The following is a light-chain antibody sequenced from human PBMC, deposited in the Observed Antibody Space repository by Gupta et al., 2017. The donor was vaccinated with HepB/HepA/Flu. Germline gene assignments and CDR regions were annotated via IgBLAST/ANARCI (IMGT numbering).Light chain of an antibody. CDR2: DVS. CDR1: RTTAIGYRF. J-gene: IGLJ3*02. V-gene: IGLV2-14*03. Sequence: SALPQPASLSGSLGRSITISCTGTRTTAIGYRFVSWYQQHPGNVPNLIIYDVSSRPPGVSNRFSGSKSGNTASLTISGLQAEDESNYYCSSYRSGSIWVFGGGTKLTVL. CDR3: SSYRSGSIWV.